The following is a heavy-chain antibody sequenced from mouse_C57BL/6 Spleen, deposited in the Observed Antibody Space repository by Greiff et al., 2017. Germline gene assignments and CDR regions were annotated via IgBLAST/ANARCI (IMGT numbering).Heavy chain of an antibody. CDR1: GYAFSSYW. CDR3: ARDGSSYWYFDV. J-gene: IGHJ1*03. Sequence: QVQLKQSGAELVKPGASVEISCKASGYAFSSYWMNWVKQRPGKGLEWIGQIYPGDGDTNSNGKFKGKATLTADKSSSTAYMQLSSLTSEDSAVYFCARDGSSYWYFDVWGTGTTVTVSS. CDR2: IYPGDGDT. D-gene: IGHD1-1*01. V-gene: IGHV1-80*01.